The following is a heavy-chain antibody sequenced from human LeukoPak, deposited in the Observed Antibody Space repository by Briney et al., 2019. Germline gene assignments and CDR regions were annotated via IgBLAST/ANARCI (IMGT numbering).Heavy chain of an antibody. D-gene: IGHD1-1*01. J-gene: IGHJ6*03. V-gene: IGHV4-31*03. CDR3: ARATWTYAAPYYYYYMDV. Sequence: SETLSLTCTVSGVSINGGGYYWSWIRQHPGKGLEWIGYIYYSGSTYYNPSLKGRVTISVDTSKNQFSLNLSSVTAADTAVYYCARATWTYAAPYYYYYMDVWGKGTTGTVSS. CDR1: GVSINGGGYY. CDR2: IYYSGST.